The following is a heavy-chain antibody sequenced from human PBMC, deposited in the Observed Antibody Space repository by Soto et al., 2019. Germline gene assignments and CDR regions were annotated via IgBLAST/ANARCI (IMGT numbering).Heavy chain of an antibody. V-gene: IGHV3-15*01. CDR2: IKSKTDGGTT. Sequence: EVQLVESGGGLVKPGGSLRLSCAASGFTFSNAWMSWVRQAPGKGLEWVGRIKSKTDGGTTDYAAPVKGRFTISRDDSKNTLYLPMNSLKTEDTAVYYCTTPQLRGYSGYDIDYWGQGTLVTVSS. D-gene: IGHD5-12*01. CDR3: TTPQLRGYSGYDIDY. CDR1: GFTFSNAW. J-gene: IGHJ4*02.